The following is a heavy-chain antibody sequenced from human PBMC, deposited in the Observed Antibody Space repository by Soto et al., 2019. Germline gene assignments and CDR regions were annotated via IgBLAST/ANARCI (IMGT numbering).Heavy chain of an antibody. D-gene: IGHD2-15*01. Sequence: SESLSLTCTVSGGSICSYYWSWIRQPPGKGLEWIGYIYYSGSTNYNPSLKSRVTISVDTSKNQFSLKLSSVTAADTAVYYCARSEGCSGGSCTADAFDIWGQGTMVTVSS. CDR2: IYYSGST. CDR3: ARSEGCSGGSCTADAFDI. J-gene: IGHJ3*02. CDR1: GGSICSYY. V-gene: IGHV4-59*01.